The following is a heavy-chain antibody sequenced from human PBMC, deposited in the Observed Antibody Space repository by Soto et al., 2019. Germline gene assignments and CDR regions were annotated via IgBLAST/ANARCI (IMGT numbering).Heavy chain of an antibody. CDR2: LNTYGNT. CDR3: GRESGETWDYEAS. D-gene: IGHD1-7*01. Sequence: SETLSLTCTVSGGSISSYRWSWIRQPAGKGLEWIGRLNTYGNTHYNPSLKSRVTVSGDTSRNQFFLTLRSVTAADSAVYHCGRESGETWDYEASWGQGTPVTVSS. V-gene: IGHV4-4*07. CDR1: GGSISSYR. J-gene: IGHJ5*02.